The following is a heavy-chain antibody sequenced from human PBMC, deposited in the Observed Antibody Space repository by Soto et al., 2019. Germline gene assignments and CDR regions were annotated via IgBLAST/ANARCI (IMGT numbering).Heavy chain of an antibody. CDR1: GYTYISFG. J-gene: IGHJ4*02. CDR3: ARLYSDNSGYYLFDY. CDR2: ISSYNGNT. D-gene: IGHD3-22*01. Sequence: ASVKVSCKASGYTYISFGISWVRQAPGEGLEWMGWISSYNGNTDYPQNFQGRVTMTTDTSTSTAYMELRSLRSDDTAVYYCARLYSDNSGYYLFDYWGQGTLVTVSS. V-gene: IGHV1-18*01.